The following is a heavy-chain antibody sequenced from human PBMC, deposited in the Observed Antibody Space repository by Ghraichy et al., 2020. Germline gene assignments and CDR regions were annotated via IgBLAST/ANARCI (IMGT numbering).Heavy chain of an antibody. CDR1: GFTFSTYW. CDR3: GRDDWGPADY. V-gene: IGHV3-7*01. CDR2: INDDGSVR. J-gene: IGHJ4*02. D-gene: IGHD7-27*01. Sequence: GGSLRLSCVGSGFTFSTYWMSWVRQAPGKGLEWVANINDDGSVRYYVDSVKGRFTISRDNAQNSLYLQMNSLRAEDTAVYYCGRDDWGPADYWGQGTLVTVSS.